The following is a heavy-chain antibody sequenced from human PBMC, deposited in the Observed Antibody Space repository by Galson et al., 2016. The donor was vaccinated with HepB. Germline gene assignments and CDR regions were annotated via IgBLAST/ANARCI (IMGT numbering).Heavy chain of an antibody. D-gene: IGHD3-3*01. CDR1: GGSISSGGYH. CDR3: ARDARGNLWSGYHYYGMDV. CDR2: IYYSGST. V-gene: IGHV4-31*03. J-gene: IGHJ6*02. Sequence: TLSLTCTVYGGSISSGGYHWTWIRQHPGKGLEWIGNIYYSGSTYYNPSLQSRGIISVDRSKNQFSLKLRSVTAADTAVYYCARDARGNLWSGYHYYGMDVWGQGTTVTVSS.